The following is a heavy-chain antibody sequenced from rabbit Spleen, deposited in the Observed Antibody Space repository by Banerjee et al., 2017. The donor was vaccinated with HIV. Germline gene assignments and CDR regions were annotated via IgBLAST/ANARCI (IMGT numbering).Heavy chain of an antibody. Sequence: QEQLVESGGGLVQPGGSLKLSCKASGFDFSSYGVSWVRQAPGKGLEWIGYIDPVFGITYYANWVNGRFTISSHNAQNTLFLQLNSLTAADTATYFSARSLGDVRGSGLDLWGPGTLVTVS. J-gene: IGHJ3*01. CDR1: GFDFSSYG. CDR3: ARSLGDVRGSGLDL. D-gene: IGHD2-1*01. CDR2: IDPVFGIT. V-gene: IGHV1S47*01.